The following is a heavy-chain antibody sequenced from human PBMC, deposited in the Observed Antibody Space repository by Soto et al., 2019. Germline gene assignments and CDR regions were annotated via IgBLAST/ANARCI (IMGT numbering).Heavy chain of an antibody. D-gene: IGHD3-10*01. Sequence: QVQLVQSGAEVKKPGASVKVSCKASGYTFTAYPVHWVRQAPGQRLEWMGWINGANGDTGYSQKFQGRVTVTRDTAANIVYMELSSLTSEDKAVYYCARKDYYGAGIYYFDHWGQGTLVTVSS. CDR1: GYTFTAYP. CDR2: INGANGDT. CDR3: ARKDYYGAGIYYFDH. J-gene: IGHJ4*02. V-gene: IGHV1-3*01.